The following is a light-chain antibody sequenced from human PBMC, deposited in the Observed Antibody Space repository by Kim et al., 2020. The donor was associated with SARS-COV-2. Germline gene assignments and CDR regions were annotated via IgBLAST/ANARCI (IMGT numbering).Light chain of an antibody. J-gene: IGKJ5*01. CDR1: QRIGNF. CDR3: QHWT. CDR2: DAS. Sequence: NDLTQSPATLSLSPGERATLSCRSSQRIGNFLAWYQQKPGQAPRLLIYDASNRATDIPARFSGSGSGTDFTLTIGSLEPEDFAIYYCQHWTFGQGTRLEIK. V-gene: IGKV3-11*01.